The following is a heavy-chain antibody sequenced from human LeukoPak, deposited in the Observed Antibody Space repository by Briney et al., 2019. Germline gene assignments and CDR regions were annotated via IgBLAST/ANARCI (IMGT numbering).Heavy chain of an antibody. CDR2: INPSGGNT. Sequence: ASVKVSCKASGYTFTSYYMHWVRQAPGQGLEWMGIINPSGGNTGYAQKFQGRVTMTRNTSISTAYMELSSLRSEDTAVYYCARDGSSGWYGLGYYYYGMDVWGQGTTVTVSS. J-gene: IGHJ6*02. V-gene: IGHV1-46*01. CDR3: ARDGSSGWYGLGYYYYGMDV. D-gene: IGHD6-19*01. CDR1: GYTFTSYY.